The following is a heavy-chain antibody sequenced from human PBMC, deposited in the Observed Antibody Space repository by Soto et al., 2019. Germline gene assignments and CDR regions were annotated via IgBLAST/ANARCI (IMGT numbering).Heavy chain of an antibody. V-gene: IGHV4-31*03. CDR3: ARDGAAAGMLDV. Sequence: PSETLSLTCTVSGGSISSGGYYWSWIRQHPGKGLEWIGYIYHSGSTYYNPSLKSRVTISVDTSKNQFSLKLSSVTAADTAVYYCARDGAAAGMLDVWGQGTTVTVSS. CDR2: IYHSGST. CDR1: GGSISSGGYY. D-gene: IGHD6-13*01. J-gene: IGHJ6*02.